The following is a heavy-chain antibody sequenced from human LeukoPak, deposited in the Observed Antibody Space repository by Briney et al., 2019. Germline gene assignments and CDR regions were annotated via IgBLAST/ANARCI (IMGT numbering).Heavy chain of an antibody. J-gene: IGHJ3*01. V-gene: IGHV3-74*01. Sequence: GGSLRLSCAASGFTFSNYWMHWVRRAPGKGLVWVSRINRDGSSTDYLDSVKGRFTISRDNARNTLYLQMNSLRAEDTAVYYCARVPYVFDPWGQGTMVAVSS. CDR3: ARVPYVFDP. CDR2: INRDGSST. CDR1: GFTFSNYW.